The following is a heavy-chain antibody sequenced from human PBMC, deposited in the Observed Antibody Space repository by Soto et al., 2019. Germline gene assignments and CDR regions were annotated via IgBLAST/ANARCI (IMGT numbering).Heavy chain of an antibody. Sequence: QVQLRESGPGEVKPSETLSLTCSVSGASVDRDTSYWIWSRQTPGKGLEWIGYIYFSGFTDYNPSLKSRATISVDASRNQFSLKLDPVTAADTAVYYCSRRRGPGLFYGTDVWGQGTTVTVSS. CDR1: GASVDRDTSY. J-gene: IGHJ6*02. CDR2: IYFSGFT. V-gene: IGHV4-61*01. CDR3: SRRRGPGLFYGTDV.